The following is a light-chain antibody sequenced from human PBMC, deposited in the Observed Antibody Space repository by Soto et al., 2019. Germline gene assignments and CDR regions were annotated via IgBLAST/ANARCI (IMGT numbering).Light chain of an antibody. J-gene: IGKJ1*01. CDR3: QQYNSYPWT. CDR2: KAS. Sequence: DIQMTQSPSTLSASVGDRVTITCRASQSISSWLAWYQQKPGKAPKLLIYKASSLESRVPSRFSGSGSGTEFTLTISSLQPDDFATDYCQQYNSYPWTFGQGTKVEIK. CDR1: QSISSW. V-gene: IGKV1-5*03.